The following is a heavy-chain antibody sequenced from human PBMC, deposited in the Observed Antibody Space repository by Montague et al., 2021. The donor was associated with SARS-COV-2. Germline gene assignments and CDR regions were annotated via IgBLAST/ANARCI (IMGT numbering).Heavy chain of an antibody. D-gene: IGHD3-22*01. J-gene: IGHJ6*02. CDR3: ARDGGIGDSGSNTCSDYYDGMDV. CDR2: IYTSGCT. CDR1: GGSISSGSYY. V-gene: IGHV4-61*02. Sequence: TLSLTCTVSGGSISSGSYYWSWIRQPAGKGLEWIGRIYTSGCTNYNPSLKSRVTISVDTSKNQFSLKLCSVTAADTAVYYCARDGGIGDSGSNTCSDYYDGMDVWGQGTTVTVSS.